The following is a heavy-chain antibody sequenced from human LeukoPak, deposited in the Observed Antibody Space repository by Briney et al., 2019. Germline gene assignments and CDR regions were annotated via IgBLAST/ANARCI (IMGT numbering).Heavy chain of an antibody. V-gene: IGHV1-18*01. J-gene: IGHJ5*02. CDR1: GYPFISYY. D-gene: IGHD2-2*02. CDR3: ARDGLSYTNPNNWFDP. Sequence: GASVKVSCKASGYPFISYYINWVRQAPGQGLEWMGWISVYNGDTNYAQNFQGRVTMTTDTSTDTAYMELRSLRYDDTAVYYCARDGLSYTNPNNWFDPWGQGTLVTVSS. CDR2: ISVYNGDT.